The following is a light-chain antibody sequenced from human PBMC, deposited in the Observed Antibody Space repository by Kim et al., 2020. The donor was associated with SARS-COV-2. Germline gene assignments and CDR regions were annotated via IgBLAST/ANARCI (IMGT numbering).Light chain of an antibody. CDR1: KSVSSS. CDR2: DAS. J-gene: IGKJ1*01. CDR3: QQRSNWLWT. Sequence: LSPCEMATLSCRASKSVSSSLSWYQQKPGQAPRLLFYDASNRATGIPARFSGSGSGTDFTLTISSLEPEDFAVYYCQQRSNWLWTFGQGTKVDIK. V-gene: IGKV3-11*01.